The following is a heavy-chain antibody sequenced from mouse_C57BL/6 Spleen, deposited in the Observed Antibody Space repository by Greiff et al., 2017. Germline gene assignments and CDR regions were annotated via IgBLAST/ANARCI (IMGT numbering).Heavy chain of an antibody. J-gene: IGHJ3*01. CDR3: AKDSNWAWFAY. CDR2: INPGSGGT. V-gene: IGHV1-54*01. D-gene: IGHD4-1*01. Sequence: QVQLQQSGAELVRPGTSVKVSCKASGYAFTNYLIEWVKQRPGQGLEWIGVINPGSGGTNSNEKFKGKATLTADKSSSTAYMQLSSLTSEDSAVYFCAKDSNWAWFAYWGQGTLGTVSA. CDR1: GYAFTNYL.